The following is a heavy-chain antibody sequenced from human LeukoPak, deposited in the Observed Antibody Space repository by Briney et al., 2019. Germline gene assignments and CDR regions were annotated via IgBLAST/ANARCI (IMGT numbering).Heavy chain of an antibody. CDR1: RFTFSNAW. V-gene: IGHV3-15*01. J-gene: IGHJ4*02. D-gene: IGHD3-22*01. Sequence: PGGSLRLSCAASRFTFSNAWMSWVRQAPGKGREWVGRIKSKTAGGTTDYAAPVKGRFTISRDDSKNTLYLQMNSLKTEDTAVYYCTTQYDSSGYYWGYFDYWGQGTLVTAPS. CDR2: IKSKTAGGTT. CDR3: TTQYDSSGYYWGYFDY.